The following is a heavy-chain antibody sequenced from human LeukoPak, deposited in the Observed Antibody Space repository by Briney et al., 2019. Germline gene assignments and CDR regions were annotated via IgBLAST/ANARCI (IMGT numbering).Heavy chain of an antibody. CDR3: ARVYGSGSYAAFDY. J-gene: IGHJ4*02. Sequence: GGSLRLSCAASGFTFSSYSMNWVRQAPGKGLEWVSYISSSSSTIYYTDSVKGRFTISRDNAKNSLYLQMNSLRAEDTAVYYCARVYGSGSYAAFDYWGQGTLVTVSS. D-gene: IGHD3-10*01. CDR1: GFTFSSYS. CDR2: ISSSSSTI. V-gene: IGHV3-48*01.